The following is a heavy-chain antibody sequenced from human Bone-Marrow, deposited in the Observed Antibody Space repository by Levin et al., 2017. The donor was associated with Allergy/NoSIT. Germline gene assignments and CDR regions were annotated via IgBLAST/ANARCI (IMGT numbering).Heavy chain of an antibody. CDR2: VHYSGST. CDR3: ARPVVPGTRVAFDI. J-gene: IGHJ3*02. Sequence: PSETLSLTCTVSGGSISTYYWSWVRQPPGKGLEWIGYVHYSGSTNYNPSLKSRVTITVDTSKNQFSLKLSSVTAADTAVYYCARPVVPGTRVAFDIWGQGTMVTVSS. V-gene: IGHV4-59*01. CDR1: GGSISTYY. D-gene: IGHD2-15*01.